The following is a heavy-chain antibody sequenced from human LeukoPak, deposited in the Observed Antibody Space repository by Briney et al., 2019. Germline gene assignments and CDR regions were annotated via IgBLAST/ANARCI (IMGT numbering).Heavy chain of an antibody. D-gene: IGHD1-26*01. CDR3: ARRFNKWDGWCFDL. CDR2: INQDGREK. CDR1: GFTISSYW. V-gene: IGHV3-7*05. J-gene: IGHJ2*01. Sequence: GGSLRLSCAASGFTISSYWMSWVRHAPGRGLEWVASINQDGREKYYVDSVKGRFTISRDNAKNSLFLQMSSLRAEDTAVYYCARRFNKWDGWCFDLWGRGTLVAVSS.